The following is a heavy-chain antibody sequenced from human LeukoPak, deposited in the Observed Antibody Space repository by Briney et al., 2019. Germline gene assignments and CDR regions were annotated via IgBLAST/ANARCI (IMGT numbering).Heavy chain of an antibody. Sequence: ASVKVSCKASAYSFTSYDINWVRQATGQGLEWMGWMNPNSGNTVYAQKFQGRVTMTRSTSISTAYMELSSLRSDDTAVYYCARVQRVKFPLKYYFDYWGQGTLVTVSS. CDR1: AYSFTSYD. D-gene: IGHD3-10*01. J-gene: IGHJ4*02. CDR3: ARVQRVKFPLKYYFDY. CDR2: MNPNSGNT. V-gene: IGHV1-8*01.